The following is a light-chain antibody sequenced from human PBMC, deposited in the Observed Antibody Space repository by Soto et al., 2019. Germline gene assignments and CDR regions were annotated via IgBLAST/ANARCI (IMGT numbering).Light chain of an antibody. J-gene: IGKJ2*01. CDR3: QQYGRSPYT. Sequence: EVVLTQSPGSLSLSPGERATLSCRASKSISRTLVAWNQQKPGQAPRLLIYGASNRATGIPDRFSGSGSGADFTLTISGLEPEDFAVYYCQQYGRSPYTFGQGTRLAIK. CDR2: GAS. V-gene: IGKV3-20*01. CDR1: KSISRTL.